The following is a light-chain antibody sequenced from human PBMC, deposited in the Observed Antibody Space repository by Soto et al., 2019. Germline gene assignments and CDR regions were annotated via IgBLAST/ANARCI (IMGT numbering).Light chain of an antibody. CDR1: QSVSSN. CDR3: QHYNNWPLYT. Sequence: EIVLTQSPATLSVSPGERATLSCRASQSVSSNLAWYQQKPGQAPRLLMYGASTRATAIPARFSGSGSGTEFTLTISSLQSEDFAVYYCQHYNNWPLYTFGQGTKLEIK. J-gene: IGKJ2*01. CDR2: GAS. V-gene: IGKV3-15*01.